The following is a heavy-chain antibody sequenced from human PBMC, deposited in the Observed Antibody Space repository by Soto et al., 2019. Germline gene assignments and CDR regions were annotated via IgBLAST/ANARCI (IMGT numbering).Heavy chain of an antibody. D-gene: IGHD4-17*01. J-gene: IGHJ4*02. CDR3: ARNLPDFGEPNFDY. CDR1: GFTFSSYA. V-gene: IGHV3-30-3*01. Sequence: QVQLVETWGGVVQPGRSLRLSCAASGFTFSSYAMHWVRQAPGKWLEWVAGISYDGSNKYYADSVKRRFPISRDNSKNTVDLQMNSLRAEATAVYYCARNLPDFGEPNFDYWGQGTLFTVSS. CDR2: ISYDGSNK.